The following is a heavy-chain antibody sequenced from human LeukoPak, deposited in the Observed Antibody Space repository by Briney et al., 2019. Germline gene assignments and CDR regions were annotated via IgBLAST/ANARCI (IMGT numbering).Heavy chain of an antibody. D-gene: IGHD3-22*01. Sequence: SETLSLTCTVSGGSISSYYWSWIRQPAGKGLEWIGRIYTSGSTNYNPSLKSRVTMSVDTSKNQFSLKLSSVTAADTAVYYCARVSYYDSSGITDYYYYYMDVWGKGTTVTISS. V-gene: IGHV4-4*07. CDR1: GGSISSYY. J-gene: IGHJ6*03. CDR2: IYTSGST. CDR3: ARVSYYDSSGITDYYYYYMDV.